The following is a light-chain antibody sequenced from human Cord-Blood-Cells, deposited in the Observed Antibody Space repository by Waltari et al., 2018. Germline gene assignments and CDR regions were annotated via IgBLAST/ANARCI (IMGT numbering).Light chain of an antibody. V-gene: IGLV2-8*01. CDR2: EVS. CDR1: SSYLGGYTY. CDR3: SSYAGSNNLV. J-gene: IGLJ2*01. Sequence: QSALTQPPSASGSPGQSVTISCTGTSSYLGGYTYVSWYQQHPGTAPKLMIYEVSKRPSGVPDRFSGSKSCNTASLTVSGLQAEDEADYYCSSYAGSNNLVFGGGTKLTVL.